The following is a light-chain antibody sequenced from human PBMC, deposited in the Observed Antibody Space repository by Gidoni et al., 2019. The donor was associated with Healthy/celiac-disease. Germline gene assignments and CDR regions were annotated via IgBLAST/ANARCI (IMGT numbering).Light chain of an antibody. CDR3: QQYNSYSWP. Sequence: DIQMTHSPSTLSASVGDRVTIPCRASQSISSWLAWYQQKPGKAPKLLIYKASSLESGVPSRFSGSGSGTEFTLTISSLQPDDFAPYFCQQYNSYSWPFGQGTKVEIK. CDR1: QSISSW. J-gene: IGKJ1*01. V-gene: IGKV1-5*03. CDR2: KAS.